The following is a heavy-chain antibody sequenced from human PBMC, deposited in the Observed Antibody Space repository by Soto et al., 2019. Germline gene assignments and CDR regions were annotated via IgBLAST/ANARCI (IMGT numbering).Heavy chain of an antibody. Sequence: QVQLVQSGVEVREPGASVKVSCKAVRYIFTNYGVSWVRQAPGQGLEWMGWITTYNGNTEYAQKFQGRVTMNTDASTSTADMRLGSLRSDDTANYYCARALGGYGMDVWGQGTTVTVSS. CDR3: ARALGGYGMDV. J-gene: IGHJ6*02. CDR2: ITTYNGNT. CDR1: RYIFTNYG. D-gene: IGHD7-27*01. V-gene: IGHV1-18*01.